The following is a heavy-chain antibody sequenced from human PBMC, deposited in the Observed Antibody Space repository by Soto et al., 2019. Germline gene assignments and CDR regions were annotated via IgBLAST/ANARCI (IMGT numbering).Heavy chain of an antibody. CDR1: GFTFSSYG. D-gene: IGHD3-22*01. Sequence: QVQLVESGGGVVQPGRSLRLSCAASGFTFSSYGMHWVRQAPGKGLEWVAVIWCDGSNKYYADSVKGRFTISRDNSKNTLKLQMNSLRAEDTAVYYCARELSVGYYYDSSGFADYWGQGTLVTVSS. V-gene: IGHV3-33*01. CDR3: ARELSVGYYYDSSGFADY. J-gene: IGHJ4*02. CDR2: IWCDGSNK.